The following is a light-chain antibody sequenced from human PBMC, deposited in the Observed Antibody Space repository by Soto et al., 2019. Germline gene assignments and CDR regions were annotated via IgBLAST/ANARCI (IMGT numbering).Light chain of an antibody. Sequence: DIQMTQSPSTLSASVGDRLTITCRASQGVSWWLAWYQQKPGKAPKLLIYDASTLESGVPLRFSGSGSGTEFTLTISSLQPDDVATYYCQQYNNFRWTFGQGTKVEIK. V-gene: IGKV1-5*01. CDR1: QGVSWW. CDR3: QQYNNFRWT. CDR2: DAS. J-gene: IGKJ1*01.